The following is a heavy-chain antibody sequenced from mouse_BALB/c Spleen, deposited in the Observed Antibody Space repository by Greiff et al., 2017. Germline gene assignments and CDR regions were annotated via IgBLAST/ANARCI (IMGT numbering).Heavy chain of an antibody. J-gene: IGHJ2*01. CDR3: ARWRDFDY. V-gene: IGHV5-12-1*01. CDR2: ISNGGGST. CDR1: GFAFSSYD. Sequence: EVQLVESGGGLVKPGGSLKLSCAASGFAFSSYDMSWVRQTPEKRLEWVAYISNGGGSTYYPDTVKGRFTISRDNAKNTLYLQMSSLKSEDTAMYYCARWRDFDYWGQGTTLTVSS.